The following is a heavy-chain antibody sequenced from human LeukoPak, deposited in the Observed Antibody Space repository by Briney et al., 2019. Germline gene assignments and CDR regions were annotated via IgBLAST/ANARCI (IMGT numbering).Heavy chain of an antibody. CDR2: VSYDGSNK. CDR1: GFTFCSYG. D-gene: IGHD6-19*01. CDR3: AKDLWLVSNGFDY. J-gene: IGHJ4*02. V-gene: IGHV3-30*18. Sequence: GGSLRLSCAASGFTFCSYGMHWVRQAPGKGLEWVAVVSYDGSNKYYADSVKGRFTISRDNSKNTLYLQMNSLRAEDTAVYYCAKDLWLVSNGFDYWGQGTLVTVSS.